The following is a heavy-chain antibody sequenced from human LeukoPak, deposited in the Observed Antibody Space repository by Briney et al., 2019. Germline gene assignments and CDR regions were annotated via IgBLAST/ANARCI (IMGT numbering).Heavy chain of an antibody. V-gene: IGHV3-23*01. CDR3: AKAFSGGDYDSSGYYDAFDI. D-gene: IGHD3-22*01. CDR1: GFTFSSYS. J-gene: IGHJ3*02. CDR2: ISGSGGST. Sequence: GGSLRLSCAASGFTFSSYSMNWVRQAPGKGLEWVSAISGSGGSTYYADSVKGRFTISRDNSKNTLYLQMNSLRAEDTAVYYCAKAFSGGDYDSSGYYDAFDIWGQGTMVTVSS.